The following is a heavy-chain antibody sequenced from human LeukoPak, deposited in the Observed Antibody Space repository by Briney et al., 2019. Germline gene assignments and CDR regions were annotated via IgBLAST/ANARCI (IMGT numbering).Heavy chain of an antibody. V-gene: IGHV3-21*04. D-gene: IGHD3-10*01. Sequence: GGSLRLACEASGFTFRTHSMNWVRQAPGKGLEWVSSITKSSTYVYYADSVKGRFTIFRDNANNSLFLQMNNLGVDDTGVCHCASGSGVHVWGQGTLVIVSS. J-gene: IGHJ4*02. CDR3: ASGSGVHV. CDR2: ITKSSTYV. CDR1: GFTFRTHS.